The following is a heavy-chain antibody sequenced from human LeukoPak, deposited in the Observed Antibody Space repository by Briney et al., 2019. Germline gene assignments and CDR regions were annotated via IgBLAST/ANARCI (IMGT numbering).Heavy chain of an antibody. J-gene: IGHJ4*02. CDR2: INHSGST. D-gene: IGHD5-24*01. CDR1: GGSFSGYY. Sequence: PAETLSLTCAVYGGSFSGYYWSWIRQPPGKGLEWIGEINHSGSTNYNPSLKSRVTISVDTSNNQFSLKLSSVTTADTAVYYCARRKMAKRNYFDYWGQGTLVTVSS. V-gene: IGHV4-34*01. CDR3: ARRKMAKRNYFDY.